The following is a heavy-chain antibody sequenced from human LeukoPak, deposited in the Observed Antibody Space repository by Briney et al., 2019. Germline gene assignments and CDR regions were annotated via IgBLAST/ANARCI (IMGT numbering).Heavy chain of an antibody. CDR2: IYPGDSDT. J-gene: IGHJ4*02. Sequence: GESLKISCKGSGYSFTNYWIGWVRLMPGKGLEWMGIIYPGDSDTRYSPSFQGQVTISADNSISTAYLQWSSLKASDTAMYYCARRTDRSFWYLDYWGQGTLVTVSS. CDR3: ARRTDRSFWYLDY. CDR1: GYSFTNYW. V-gene: IGHV5-51*01.